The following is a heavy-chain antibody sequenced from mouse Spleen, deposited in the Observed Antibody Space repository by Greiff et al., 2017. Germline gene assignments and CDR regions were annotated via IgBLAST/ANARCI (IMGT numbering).Heavy chain of an antibody. V-gene: IGHV1-55*01. Sequence: VQLQQSGAELVKPGASVKMSCKASGYTFTSYWITWVKQRPGQGLEWIGDIYPGSGSTNYNEKFKSKATLTVDTSSSTAYMQLSSLTSEDSAVYYCARWDYGSRGGYFDVWGAGTTVTVSS. D-gene: IGHD1-1*01. J-gene: IGHJ1*01. CDR2: IYPGSGST. CDR1: GYTFTSYW. CDR3: ARWDYGSRGGYFDV.